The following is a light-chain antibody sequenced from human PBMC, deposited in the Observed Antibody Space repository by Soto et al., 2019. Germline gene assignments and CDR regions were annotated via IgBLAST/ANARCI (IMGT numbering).Light chain of an antibody. J-gene: IGKJ4*01. CDR3: QHRYSWPLT. CDR1: QSVSIY. V-gene: IGKV3-11*01. Sequence: EIVLTQSPATLSLSPGERATLSCRASQSVSIYLAWYQHRPGQAPRLLIYDASNRATGILARFSGSGSGTDLTLIISSLEPEDFAVYYCQHRYSWPLTFGGGTRVEIK. CDR2: DAS.